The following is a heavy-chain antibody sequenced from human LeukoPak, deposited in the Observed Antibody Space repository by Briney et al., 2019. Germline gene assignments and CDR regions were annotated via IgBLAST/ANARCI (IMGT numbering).Heavy chain of an antibody. CDR1: GFTFSSYA. D-gene: IGHD6-19*01. Sequence: GSLRLSCAASGFTFSSYAMHWVRQAPGKGLEWVAVISYDGSNKYYADSVKGRFTISRDNFKNTLYLQMNTLRAEDTAVYYCARSPHIGGWYYQVDCWGQGTLVTVSS. CDR3: ARSPHIGGWYYQVDC. CDR2: ISYDGSNK. J-gene: IGHJ4*02. V-gene: IGHV3-30*04.